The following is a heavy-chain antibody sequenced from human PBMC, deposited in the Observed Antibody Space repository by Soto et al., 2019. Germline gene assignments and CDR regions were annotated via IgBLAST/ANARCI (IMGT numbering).Heavy chain of an antibody. Sequence: QVQLVESGGGVVQPGRSLRLSCAASGFSFRSYAMHWVRQAPGKGLEWVAVISYDGSNKYYADSVKGRFTISRDNSKNTLYLQMNCLRAEDTAVYYCARHGQELGPYYFDYWGQGTLVTVSS. CDR2: ISYDGSNK. J-gene: IGHJ4*02. CDR1: GFSFRSYA. D-gene: IGHD6-13*01. CDR3: ARHGQELGPYYFDY. V-gene: IGHV3-30-3*01.